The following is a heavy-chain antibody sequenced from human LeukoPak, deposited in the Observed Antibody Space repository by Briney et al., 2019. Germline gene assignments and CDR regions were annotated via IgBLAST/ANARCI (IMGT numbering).Heavy chain of an antibody. J-gene: IGHJ4*02. CDR3: VRGAGVGSYVPFDL. Sequence: PGGSLRLSCAASGFVFSRFSLTWVRQSPGRGLEWVSSISNTGADINYADSMQGRFTISGDNAKNSLSLQMDSLRVDDTAIYYCVRGAGVGSYVPFDLWGQGTLVAVSS. CDR1: GFVFSRFS. D-gene: IGHD3-16*01. V-gene: IGHV3-21*06. CDR2: ISNTGADI.